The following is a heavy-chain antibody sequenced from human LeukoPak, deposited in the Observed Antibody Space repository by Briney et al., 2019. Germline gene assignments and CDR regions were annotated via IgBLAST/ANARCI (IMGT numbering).Heavy chain of an antibody. Sequence: GASVKVSCKASGYTFTSYGISWVRQAPGQGLEWMGWISPNNGNTKYALKLQGRVTMTTDTSTSTAYMELRSLTSDDTAVYYCARDLGIALPGDRDYWGQGTLVTVSS. D-gene: IGHD6-13*01. V-gene: IGHV1-18*01. J-gene: IGHJ4*02. CDR1: GYTFTSYG. CDR3: ARDLGIALPGDRDY. CDR2: ISPNNGNT.